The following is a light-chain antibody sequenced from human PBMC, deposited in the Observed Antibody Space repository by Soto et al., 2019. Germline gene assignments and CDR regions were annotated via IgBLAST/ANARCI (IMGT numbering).Light chain of an antibody. CDR3: QQYNNWPPFT. Sequence: EIVLTQSPDTLSLSLGERATLSCRASQSVSSNLAWYQQKPGQAPRLLIYGASTRATGIPARFSGSGSGTEFTLTISSLQSEDFAVYYCQQYNNWPPFTFGQGTRREIK. J-gene: IGKJ5*01. CDR1: QSVSSN. V-gene: IGKV3-15*01. CDR2: GAS.